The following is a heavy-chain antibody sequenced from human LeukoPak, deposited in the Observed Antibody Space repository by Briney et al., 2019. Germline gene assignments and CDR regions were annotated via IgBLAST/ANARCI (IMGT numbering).Heavy chain of an antibody. D-gene: IGHD6-6*01. CDR2: IYYSGST. J-gene: IGHJ4*02. V-gene: IGHV4-39*01. CDR3: ARLSIAARPVY. CDR1: GGSISSSSYY. Sequence: SETLSLTCTVSGGSISSSSYYWGWIRQPPGKGLEWIGSIYYSGSTYYNPSLKSRVTISVDTSKNQFSLKLSSVTAADTAVYYCARLSIAARPVYWGQGTLVTVSS.